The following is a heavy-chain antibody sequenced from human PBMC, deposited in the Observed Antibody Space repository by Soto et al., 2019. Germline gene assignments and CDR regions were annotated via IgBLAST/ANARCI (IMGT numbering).Heavy chain of an antibody. V-gene: IGHV3-23*01. CDR3: VEGWAHYYYDY. CDR1: GFPFRNFA. D-gene: IGHD2-15*01. Sequence: GGSLRLSCAASGFPFRNFAVRWVRQAPGKGLEWVSVITGSGGSTYYAESVKGRFTISRDNSKSAMLLQMYSLRAEDTAIYYCVEGWAHYYYDYWGQGTLVTVSS. CDR2: ITGSGGST. J-gene: IGHJ4*02.